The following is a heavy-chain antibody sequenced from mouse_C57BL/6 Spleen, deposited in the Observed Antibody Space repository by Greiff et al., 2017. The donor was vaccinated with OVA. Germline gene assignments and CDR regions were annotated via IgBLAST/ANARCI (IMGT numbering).Heavy chain of an antibody. Sequence: VQLQQPGAELVKPGASVKLSCKASGYTFTSYWMHWVKQRPGQGLEWIGMIHPNSGSTNYNEKFKSKATLTVDKSSSTAYMQLSSLTSEDSAVYYCARRTTVAEYYFDYWGQGTTLTVSS. D-gene: IGHD1-1*01. CDR2: IHPNSGST. CDR3: ARRTTVAEYYFDY. CDR1: GYTFTSYW. J-gene: IGHJ2*01. V-gene: IGHV1-64*01.